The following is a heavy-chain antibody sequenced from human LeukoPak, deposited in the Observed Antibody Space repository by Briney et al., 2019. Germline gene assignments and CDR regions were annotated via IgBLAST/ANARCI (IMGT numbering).Heavy chain of an antibody. D-gene: IGHD6-13*01. V-gene: IGHV3-7*01. Sequence: PVGSLRLSCAASGFTFSRYWMSWVRQAPGKGLEWVANIKQDGSEKYYVDSVKGRFTISRDNAKNSLYLQMNSLRAEDTAVYYCARESGIAAALDLWGQGTLVTVSS. J-gene: IGHJ5*02. CDR2: IKQDGSEK. CDR1: GFTFSRYW. CDR3: ARESGIAAALDL.